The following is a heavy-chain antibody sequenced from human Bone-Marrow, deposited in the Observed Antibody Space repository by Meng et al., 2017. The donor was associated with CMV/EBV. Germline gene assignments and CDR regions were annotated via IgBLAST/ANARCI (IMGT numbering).Heavy chain of an antibody. CDR3: ARVVPAASYYYYGMDV. D-gene: IGHD2-2*01. CDR2: ISSSSSYI. CDR1: GFTFSSYS. V-gene: IGHV3-21*01. Sequence: GESLKISCAASGFTFSSYSMNWVRQAPGKGLEWVPSISSSSSYIYYADSVKGRFTISRDNAKNSLYLQMNSLRAEDTAVYYCARVVPAASYYYYGMDVWGQGTTVTVSS. J-gene: IGHJ6*02.